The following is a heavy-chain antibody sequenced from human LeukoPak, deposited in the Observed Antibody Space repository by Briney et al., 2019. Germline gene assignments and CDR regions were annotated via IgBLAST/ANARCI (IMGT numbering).Heavy chain of an antibody. CDR2: IYTSGST. V-gene: IGHV4-4*07. D-gene: IGHD3-3*01. J-gene: IGHJ4*02. CDR3: ARDQAYYDFWSGYYLYYIDY. Sequence: SETLSLTCTVSGGSISSYYWSWIRQPAGKGLEWIGRIYTSGSTNYNPSLKSRVTMSVDTSKNQFSLKLSSVTAADTAVYYCARDQAYYDFWSGYYLYYIDYWGQGTLVTVSS. CDR1: GGSISSYY.